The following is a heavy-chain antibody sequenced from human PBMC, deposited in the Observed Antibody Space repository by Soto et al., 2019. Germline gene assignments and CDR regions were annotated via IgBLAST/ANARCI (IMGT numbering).Heavy chain of an antibody. D-gene: IGHD3-10*01. CDR3: AIRGLSKSEVRGYFDY. J-gene: IGHJ4*02. Sequence: EVQLLESGGGLVQPGGSLRLSCAASGFTFSSYDMTWVRQAPGKGLEWVSAISSSGGSTNYGDSVKGRFIISRDNSKNTLFMQMNSLRVEDTAVYYCAIRGLSKSEVRGYFDYWGRGTLVTVSS. V-gene: IGHV3-23*01. CDR2: ISSSGGST. CDR1: GFTFSSYD.